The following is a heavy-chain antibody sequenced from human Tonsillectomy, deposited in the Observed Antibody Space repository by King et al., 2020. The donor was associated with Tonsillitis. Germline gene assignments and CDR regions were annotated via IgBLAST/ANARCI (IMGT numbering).Heavy chain of an antibody. D-gene: IGHD4-17*01. Sequence: VQLVESGGGLIQPGGSLRLSCSASGFTFSSYAMSWVRQAPGKGLDWVSAISGGGGSTFYAASVKGRFTISRDNSKSTLYLQMNSLRAEDTAVYHCAKVGYYGDHFDYWGQGTLVTVSS. V-gene: IGHV3-23*04. CDR1: GFTFSSYA. CDR2: ISGGGGST. CDR3: AKVGYYGDHFDY. J-gene: IGHJ4*02.